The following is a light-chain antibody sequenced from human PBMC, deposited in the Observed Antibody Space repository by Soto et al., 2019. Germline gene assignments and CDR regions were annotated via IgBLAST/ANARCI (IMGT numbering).Light chain of an antibody. CDR2: EVS. CDR3: RSYSSTSTPWV. V-gene: IGLV2-14*01. Sequence: QSALTQPASVSGSPGQSITISCTGTSSDVGTYNFVSWYQQHPGKAPKLMIYEVSSRPSGVSNRFSGSKSGNTASLTISGLQAEDEADYYCRSYSSTSTPWVFGGGTKVTVL. J-gene: IGLJ3*02. CDR1: SSDVGTYNF.